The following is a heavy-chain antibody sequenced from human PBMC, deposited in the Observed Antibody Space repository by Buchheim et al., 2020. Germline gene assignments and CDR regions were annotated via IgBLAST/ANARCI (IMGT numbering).Heavy chain of an antibody. CDR1: GFTFSGYW. J-gene: IGHJ2*01. V-gene: IGHV3-74*01. D-gene: IGHD4-17*01. CDR3: AREAVTSFWYFDL. Sequence: DVLLVESGGGLVQPGGSLRLSCAASGFTFSGYWMHWVRQAPGKGLVWVSRLNSDGTSTTYADSVKGRFTVSRDNVKNTLYLQMNSLRAEDTAVYYCAREAVTSFWYFDLWGRGTL. CDR2: LNSDGTST.